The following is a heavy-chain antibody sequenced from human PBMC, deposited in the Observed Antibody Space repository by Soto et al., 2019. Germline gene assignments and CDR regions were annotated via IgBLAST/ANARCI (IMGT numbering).Heavy chain of an antibody. CDR1: GYIFTDYY. CDR3: ARDPGQLVPDY. V-gene: IGHV1-18*04. CDR2: ISPNNGNT. Sequence: ASVKVSCKASGYIFTDYYMHWVRQAPGQGLGWMGWISPNNGNTNYAQKFQGRVTMTTDTSTSTAYMELRSLRSDDTAVYYCARDPGQLVPDYWGQGTLVTVSS. D-gene: IGHD6-13*01. J-gene: IGHJ4*02.